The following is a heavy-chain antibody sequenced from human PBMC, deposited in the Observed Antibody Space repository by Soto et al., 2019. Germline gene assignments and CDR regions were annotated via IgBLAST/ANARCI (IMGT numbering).Heavy chain of an antibody. Sequence: TSETLSLTCTVSGGSISSGGYYWSWIRQHPGKGLEWIGYIYYSGSTYYNPSLKSRVTISVDTSKNQFSLKLSSVTAADTAVYYCASGPPADFSWFGEYNLFDPWGQGTLVTVSS. CDR2: IYYSGST. CDR3: ASGPPADFSWFGEYNLFDP. J-gene: IGHJ5*02. V-gene: IGHV4-31*03. D-gene: IGHD3-10*01. CDR1: GGSISSGGYY.